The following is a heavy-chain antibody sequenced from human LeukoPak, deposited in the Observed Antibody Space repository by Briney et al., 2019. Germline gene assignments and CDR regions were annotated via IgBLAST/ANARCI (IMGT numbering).Heavy chain of an antibody. V-gene: IGHV4-39*01. CDR3: ARLVTEYGDYATYYYYYMDV. CDR1: GGSIGSSSYY. D-gene: IGHD4-17*01. CDR2: IYYSGST. J-gene: IGHJ6*03. Sequence: SETLSLTCTVSGGSIGSSSYYWGWIRQPPGKGLEWIGNIYYSGSTYYNPSLKSRVTISVDTSKNQFSLKLSSVTAADTAVYYCARLVTEYGDYATYYYYYMDVWGKGTTVTISS.